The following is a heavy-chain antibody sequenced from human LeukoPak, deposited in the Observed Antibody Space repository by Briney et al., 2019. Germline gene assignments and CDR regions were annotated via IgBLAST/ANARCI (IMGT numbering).Heavy chain of an antibody. D-gene: IGHD5-18*01. CDR2: IKKDGSEK. V-gene: IGHV3-7*01. CDR1: GFTFSTYS. CDR3: ARDLSGVTGYTYGRGIDY. J-gene: IGHJ4*02. Sequence: GGSLRLSCAASGFTFSTYSMNWVRQAPGKGLEWVANIKKDGSEKYYVDSVKGRFTISRDNAKTSLYLQMNSLRAEDTAVYYCARDLSGVTGYTYGRGIDYWGQGTLVTVSS.